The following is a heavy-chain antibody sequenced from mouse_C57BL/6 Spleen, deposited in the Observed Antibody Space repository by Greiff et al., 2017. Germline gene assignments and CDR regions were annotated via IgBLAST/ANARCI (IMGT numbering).Heavy chain of an antibody. CDR1: GYSITSGYY. D-gene: IGHD1-1*01. J-gene: IGHJ1*03. Sequence: ESGPGLVKPSQSLSLTCSVTGYSITSGYYWNWIRQFPGNKLEWMGYISYDGSNNYNPSLKNRISITRDTSKNQFFLKLNSVTTEDTATYYCARDQEWDYGRWYFDVWGTGTTVTVSS. V-gene: IGHV3-6*01. CDR2: ISYDGSN. CDR3: ARDQEWDYGRWYFDV.